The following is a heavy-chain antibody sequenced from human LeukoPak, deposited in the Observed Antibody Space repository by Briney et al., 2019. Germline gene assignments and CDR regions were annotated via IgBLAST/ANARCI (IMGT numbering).Heavy chain of an antibody. CDR3: ARAVGYCTSTSCFDNAFDI. D-gene: IGHD2-2*01. V-gene: IGHV4-59*01. J-gene: IGHJ3*02. CDR1: GGSLSSYY. Sequence: SETLPLTCTVSGGSLSSYYWSWVRQPPGEGLEWIGYIAYSGATTYNPSLKSRATMSVHTSKNQFSLKLSSVTAADTAVYYCARAVGYCTSTSCFDNAFDIWGQGTMVTISS. CDR2: IAYSGAT.